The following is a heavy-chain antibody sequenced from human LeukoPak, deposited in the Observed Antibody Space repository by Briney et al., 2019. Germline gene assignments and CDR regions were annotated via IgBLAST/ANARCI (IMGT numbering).Heavy chain of an antibody. V-gene: IGHV4-59*01. Sequence: SETLSLTCTASGGSISSYYWSWIRQPPGKGLEWIGYIYYSGSTNYNPSLKSRVTISVDTSKNQFSLKLSSVTAADTAVYYCARARGYSSSRPNFFDYWGQGTLVTVSS. CDR2: IYYSGST. CDR1: GGSISSYY. CDR3: ARARGYSSSRPNFFDY. J-gene: IGHJ4*02. D-gene: IGHD6-13*01.